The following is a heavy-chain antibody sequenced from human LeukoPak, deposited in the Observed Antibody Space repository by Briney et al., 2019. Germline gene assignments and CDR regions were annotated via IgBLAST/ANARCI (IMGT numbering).Heavy chain of an antibody. D-gene: IGHD1-26*01. CDR1: GYTFTGYY. CDR3: ARDSNPSMWELRPYYYYYMDV. J-gene: IGHJ6*03. Sequence: ASVKVSCKASGYTFTGYYMHWVRQAPGQGLEWMGWINPNSGNTNYAQKLQGRVTMTTDTSTSTAYMELRSLRSDDTAVYYCARDSNPSMWELRPYYYYYMDVWGKGTTVTVSS. CDR2: INPNSGNT. V-gene: IGHV1-18*04.